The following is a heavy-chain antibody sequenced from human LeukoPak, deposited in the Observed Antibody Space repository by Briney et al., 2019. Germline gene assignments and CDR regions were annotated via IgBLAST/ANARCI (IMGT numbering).Heavy chain of an antibody. V-gene: IGHV4-34*01. Sequence: SETLSLTCAVYGGSFSGYYWSWIRQPPGKGLEWIGEINHSGSTNYNPPLKSRVTISVDTSKNQFSLKLSSVTAADTAVYYCARGLARYCSSTSCLIYRGIAAAGFDYWGQGTLVTVSS. D-gene: IGHD2-2*01. CDR2: INHSGST. CDR1: GGSFSGYY. J-gene: IGHJ4*02. CDR3: ARGLARYCSSTSCLIYRGIAAAGFDY.